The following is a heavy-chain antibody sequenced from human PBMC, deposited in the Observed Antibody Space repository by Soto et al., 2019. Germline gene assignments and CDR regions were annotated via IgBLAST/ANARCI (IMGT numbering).Heavy chain of an antibody. CDR2: IKSKTDGGTT. Sequence: EVQLVESGGGLVKPGGSLRLSCAASGFIFSNAWINWVRQAPGKGLEWVGRIKSKTDGGTTDYAAPVKGRFIILRDDSKRPVVLQMNSMKTEDTAVYHCATEHPYYYDGSSYDHWGQGNLVNVFS. CDR1: GFIFSNAW. CDR3: ATEHPYYYDGSSYDH. D-gene: IGHD3-22*01. J-gene: IGHJ4*02. V-gene: IGHV3-15*07.